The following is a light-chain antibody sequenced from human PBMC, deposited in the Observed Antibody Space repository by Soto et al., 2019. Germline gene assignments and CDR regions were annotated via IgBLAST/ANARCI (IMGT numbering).Light chain of an antibody. CDR2: GAF. V-gene: IGKV3-20*01. CDR3: QQYGDSPWT. CDR1: QYISTK. J-gene: IGKJ5*01. Sequence: VLTQSPDSLSLSPGERATLSCRASQYISTKLAWYQQKPGQAPRLLFSGAFNRATDTPDRFSGSGSGTDFTLIISGVEAEDFAMYYCQQYGDSPWTFGQGTRLEIK.